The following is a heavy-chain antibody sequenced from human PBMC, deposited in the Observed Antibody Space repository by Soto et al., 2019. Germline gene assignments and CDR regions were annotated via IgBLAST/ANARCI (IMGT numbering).Heavy chain of an antibody. CDR1: GFTFSSSG. CDR2: IWYDGSNK. Sequence: GGSLRLSCAASGFTFSSSGMHWVRQAPGKGLEWVAIIWYDGSNKYYADSVQGRFTISRDNSKNTLYLQMNSLRAEDTAVYYCAKDRGSTSSGLSCMDVWGQGTTVTVSS. CDR3: AKDRGSTSSGLSCMDV. D-gene: IGHD6-6*01. V-gene: IGHV3-33*06. J-gene: IGHJ6*02.